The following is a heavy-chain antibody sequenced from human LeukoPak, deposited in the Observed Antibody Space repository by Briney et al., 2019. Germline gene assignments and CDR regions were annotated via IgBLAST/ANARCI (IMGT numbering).Heavy chain of an antibody. CDR3: ARGDDSGWYSDY. V-gene: IGHV1-69*05. J-gene: IGHJ4*02. CDR2: IIPIFGTA. Sequence: GASVKVSCKASGGTFSSYAISWVRQAPGQGLEWMGGIIPIFGTANYAQKFQGRVTITTDESTSTAYMELSSLRVEDTAVYYCARGDDSGWYSDYWGQGTLVTVSS. D-gene: IGHD6-19*01. CDR1: GGTFSSYA.